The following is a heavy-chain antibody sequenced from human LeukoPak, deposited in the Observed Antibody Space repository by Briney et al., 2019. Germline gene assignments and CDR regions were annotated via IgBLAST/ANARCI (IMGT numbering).Heavy chain of an antibody. Sequence: SETLSLTCTASGGSISSYYWSWIRQPPGKGLEWIGYIYYSGSTDYNPSLKSRVTISVDTSKNQFSLKLSSVTAADTAVYYCARVSKRGFDYWGQGTLVTVSS. CDR2: IYYSGST. CDR1: GGSISSYY. CDR3: ARVSKRGFDY. J-gene: IGHJ4*02. V-gene: IGHV4-59*01.